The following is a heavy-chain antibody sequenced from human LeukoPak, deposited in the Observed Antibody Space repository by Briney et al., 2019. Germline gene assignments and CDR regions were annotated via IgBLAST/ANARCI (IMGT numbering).Heavy chain of an antibody. Sequence: SETLSLTCTVSGGSISSYYWSWIRQPPGRGLEWIGYIYYSGSTNYNPSLKSRVTISVDKSKNQFSLKLSSVTAADTAVYYCASFLQGYSYGMWGQGTLVTVSS. D-gene: IGHD5-18*01. CDR2: IYYSGST. J-gene: IGHJ4*02. CDR3: ASFLQGYSYGM. V-gene: IGHV4-59*12. CDR1: GGSISSYY.